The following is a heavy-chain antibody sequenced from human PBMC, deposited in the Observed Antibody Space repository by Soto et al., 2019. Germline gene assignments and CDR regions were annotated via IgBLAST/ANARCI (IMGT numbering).Heavy chain of an antibody. J-gene: IGHJ5*02. V-gene: IGHV4-4*07. CDR3: ARAEFIGTGVITYNWIDP. CDR1: GGSVSSHY. D-gene: IGHD3-16*01. CDR2: IYISETT. Sequence: SETLSLSWTVSGGSVSSHYWRWIRQPAGKGLEWIGLIYISETTRYNPSLKSRVTMSVDTSKNQFSLKLTSVTAAATAVYYCARAEFIGTGVITYNWIDPGGQEALVTVSS.